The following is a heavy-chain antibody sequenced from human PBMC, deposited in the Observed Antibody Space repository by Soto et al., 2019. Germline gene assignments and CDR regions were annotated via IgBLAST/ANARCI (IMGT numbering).Heavy chain of an antibody. CDR3: AKDIVLVPAAILHYGMDV. Sequence: QVQLVESGGGVVQPGRSLRLSCAASGFTFSSYGMHWVRQAPGKGLEWVAVISYDGSNKYYADSVKGRFTISRDNSKXTXCLQMNSLRAEDTAVYYCAKDIVLVPAAILHYGMDVWGQGTTVTVSS. D-gene: IGHD2-2*01. CDR2: ISYDGSNK. CDR1: GFTFSSYG. J-gene: IGHJ6*02. V-gene: IGHV3-30*18.